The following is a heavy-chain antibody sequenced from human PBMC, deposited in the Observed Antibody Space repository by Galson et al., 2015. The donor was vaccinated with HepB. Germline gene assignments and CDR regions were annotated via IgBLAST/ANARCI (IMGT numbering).Heavy chain of an antibody. Sequence: SVKVSCKASGYTFTSYAMHWVRQAPGQRLEWMGWINAGNGNTEYSQKFQGRVTITRDTSASTAYMELSSLRSEDTAVYYCASLYYDFWSGYGNWFDPWGQGTLVTVSS. CDR1: GYTFTSYA. D-gene: IGHD3-3*01. CDR2: INAGNGNT. CDR3: ASLYYDFWSGYGNWFDP. V-gene: IGHV1-3*01. J-gene: IGHJ5*02.